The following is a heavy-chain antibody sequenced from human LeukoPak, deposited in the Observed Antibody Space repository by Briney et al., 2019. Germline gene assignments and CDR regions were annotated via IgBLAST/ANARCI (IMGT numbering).Heavy chain of an antibody. CDR1: GFTFDDYA. Sequence: PGRSLRLSCAASGFTFDDYAMHWVRQAPGKGLEWVSGISWNSGSIGYADSVKGRFTISRDNAKSSLYLQMNSLRAEDTALYYCAKGRLLIIAAALDVWGQGTTVTVSS. CDR2: ISWNSGSI. CDR3: AKGRLLIIAAALDV. D-gene: IGHD6-13*01. J-gene: IGHJ6*02. V-gene: IGHV3-9*01.